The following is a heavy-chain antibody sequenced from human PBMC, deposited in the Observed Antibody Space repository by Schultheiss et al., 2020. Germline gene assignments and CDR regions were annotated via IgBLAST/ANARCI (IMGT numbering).Heavy chain of an antibody. CDR2: ISGSGGST. CDR3: AKALPQLWDSSDFDY. D-gene: IGHD3-22*01. J-gene: IGHJ4*02. Sequence: GGSLRLSCAASGFTFSSYWMHWVRQAPGKGLVWVSAISGSGGSTYYADSVKGRFTISRDNSKNTLYLQMNSLRAEDTAVYYCAKALPQLWDSSDFDYWGQGTLVTVSS. V-gene: IGHV3-23*01. CDR1: GFTFSSYW.